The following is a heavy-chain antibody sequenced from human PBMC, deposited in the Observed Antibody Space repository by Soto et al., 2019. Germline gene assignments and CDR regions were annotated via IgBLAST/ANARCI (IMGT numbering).Heavy chain of an antibody. CDR3: ARVSVPIRYFDWLQVPSDAFDI. V-gene: IGHV1-2*04. D-gene: IGHD3-9*01. Sequence: GASVKVSCKASGYTFTGYYMHWVRQAPGQGLEWMGWINPNSGGTNYAQKFQGWVTMTRDTSISTAYMELSRLRSDDTAVYYCARVSVPIRYFDWLQVPSDAFDIWGQGTMVTVSS. J-gene: IGHJ3*02. CDR1: GYTFTGYY. CDR2: INPNSGGT.